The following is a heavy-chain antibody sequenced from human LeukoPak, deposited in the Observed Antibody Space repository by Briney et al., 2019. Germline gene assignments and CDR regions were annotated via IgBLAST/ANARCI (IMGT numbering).Heavy chain of an antibody. CDR3: ATVGGSGSYYQP. D-gene: IGHD3-10*01. Sequence: ASVTVSFKVSGYTLTELSMHWVRQAPGKGLEWMGGFDPEDGETIYAQKFQGRVTMTEDTSTDTAYMELSSLRSEDTAVYYCATVGGSGSYYQPWGQGTLVTVSS. J-gene: IGHJ4*02. CDR1: GYTLTELS. CDR2: FDPEDGET. V-gene: IGHV1-24*01.